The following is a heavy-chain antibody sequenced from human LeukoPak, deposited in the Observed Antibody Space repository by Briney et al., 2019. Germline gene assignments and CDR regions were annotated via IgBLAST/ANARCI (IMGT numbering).Heavy chain of an antibody. CDR3: ARVGRGSTYGYGDY. CDR2: IYSGGSP. J-gene: IGHJ4*02. Sequence: VGSLRLSCAASGFTVSTNYMSWVRQAPGKGLEWVSVIYSGGSPYYADSVKGRFTISKDTSKNTLYLQMNSLRAEDTAVYYCARVGRGSTYGYGDYWGQGTLVTVSS. D-gene: IGHD5-18*01. CDR1: GFTVSTNY. V-gene: IGHV3-66*01.